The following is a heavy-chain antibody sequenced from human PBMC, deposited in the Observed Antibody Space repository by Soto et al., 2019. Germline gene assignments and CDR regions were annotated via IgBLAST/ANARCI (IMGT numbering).Heavy chain of an antibody. CDR1: GFTFSSYG. V-gene: IGHV3-30*18. D-gene: IGHD3-22*01. Sequence: PGGSLRLSCAASGFTFSSYGMHWVRQAPGKGLEWVAVISYDGSNKYYADSVKGRFTISRDNSKNTLYLQMNSLRAEDTAVYYCAKDITMIVGNFDYWGQGTLVTVSS. CDR3: AKDITMIVGNFDY. J-gene: IGHJ4*02. CDR2: ISYDGSNK.